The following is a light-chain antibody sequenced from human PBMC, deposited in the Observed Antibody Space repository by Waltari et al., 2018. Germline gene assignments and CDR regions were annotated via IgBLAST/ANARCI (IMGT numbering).Light chain of an antibody. CDR3: QQYSGLWT. CDR2: DAS. Sequence: DIQMTQSPSTLSASVGDRVTIACRASQSIRGWLAWYQQKPGKAPKLLIYDASNLESGVPSRFIGSGSGKEFTLTISSLQPDDFATYYCQQYSGLWTFGQGTKVEIK. CDR1: QSIRGW. V-gene: IGKV1-5*01. J-gene: IGKJ1*01.